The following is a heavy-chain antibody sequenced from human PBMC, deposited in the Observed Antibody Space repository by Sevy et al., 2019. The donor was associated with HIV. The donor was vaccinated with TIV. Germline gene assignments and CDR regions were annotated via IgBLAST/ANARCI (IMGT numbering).Heavy chain of an antibody. CDR1: GFTVRSSH. V-gene: IGHV3-66*01. Sequence: GGSLRLSCAVSGFTVRSSHMTWIRQAPGKGLEWVSIIYSGGGTYLSDSVRGRFTISRDNSKNTLFLQMNSLRAEDTAVYYCARGGGSYCGVDCTRVFDSWGQGTLVTVSS. J-gene: IGHJ4*01. D-gene: IGHD2-21*02. CDR2: IYSGGGT. CDR3: ARGGGSYCGVDCTRVFDS.